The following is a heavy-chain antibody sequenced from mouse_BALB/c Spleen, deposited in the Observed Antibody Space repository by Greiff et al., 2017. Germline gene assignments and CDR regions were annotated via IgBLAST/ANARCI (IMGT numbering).Heavy chain of an antibody. V-gene: IGHV5-6*01. J-gene: IGHJ1*01. CDR1: GFTFSSYG. CDR2: ISSGGSYT. Sequence: EVMLVESGGDLVKPGGSLKLSCAASGFTFSSYGMSWVRQTPDKRLEWVATISSGGSYTYYPDSVKGRFTISRDNAKNTLYLQMSSLKSEDTAMYYCARSITTARYFDVWGAGTTVTVSS. CDR3: ARSITTARYFDV. D-gene: IGHD1-2*01.